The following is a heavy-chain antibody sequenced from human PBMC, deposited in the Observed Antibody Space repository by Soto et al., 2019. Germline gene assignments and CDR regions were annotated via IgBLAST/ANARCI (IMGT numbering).Heavy chain of an antibody. CDR1: GVTFSSYG. V-gene: IGHV3-74*01. J-gene: IGHJ4*02. CDR3: ARFLDYSNYEDSLDY. Sequence: GGSMRLCCAAAGVTFSSYGMHWVRQAPGKGLVWVSRINSDGSSTSYADSVKGRFTISRDNAKNTLYLQMNSLRAEDTAVYYCARFLDYSNYEDSLDYWGQGTLVTVS. CDR2: INSDGSST. D-gene: IGHD4-4*01.